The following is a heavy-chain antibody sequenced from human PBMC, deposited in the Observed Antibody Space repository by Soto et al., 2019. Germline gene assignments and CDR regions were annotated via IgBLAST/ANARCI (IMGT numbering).Heavy chain of an antibody. CDR1: GYTFTSYG. J-gene: IGHJ6*02. Sequence: ASVKFACKASGYTFTSYGSSWVRQAPGQGLELMGWISAYTGNTNYAQKLQGRVTMTTDTSTSTAYMELRSLRSDDTAVYYCARVPYYYDSSGHSDYYYYGMDVWGQGTTVTVSS. CDR2: ISAYTGNT. CDR3: ARVPYYYDSSGHSDYYYYGMDV. D-gene: IGHD3-22*01. V-gene: IGHV1-18*01.